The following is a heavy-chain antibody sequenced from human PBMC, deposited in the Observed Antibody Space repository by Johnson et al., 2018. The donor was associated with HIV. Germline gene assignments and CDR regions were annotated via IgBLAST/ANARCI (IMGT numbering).Heavy chain of an antibody. J-gene: IGHJ3*02. CDR1: EFTVSSNY. CDR2: IYSGDRT. Sequence: EVQLVESGGGLVQPGGSLRLSCAASEFTVSSNYMSWVRQAPGKGLEWVSVIYSGDRTYSAVSVKGRFTISRDSSKNTLFLQMNSLRVEDTAIYYCAGRSSAWYEDAFDIWGQGTMVTVSS. V-gene: IGHV3-66*01. CDR3: AGRSSAWYEDAFDI. D-gene: IGHD6-19*01.